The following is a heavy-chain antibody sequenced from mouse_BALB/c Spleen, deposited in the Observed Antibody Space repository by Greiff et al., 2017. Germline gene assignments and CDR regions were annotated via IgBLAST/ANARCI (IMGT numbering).Heavy chain of an antibody. V-gene: IGHV1S29*02. J-gene: IGHJ2*01. Sequence: EVQVVESGPELVKPGASVKISCKASGYTFTDYNMHWVKQSHGKSLEWIGYIYPYNGGTGYNQKFKSKATLTVDTSSSTAYMELRSLTSEDSAVYYCARRRGQYYFDDWGQGTTLTVAS. CDR3: ARRRGQYYFDD. CDR1: GYTFTDYN. CDR2: IYPYNGGT.